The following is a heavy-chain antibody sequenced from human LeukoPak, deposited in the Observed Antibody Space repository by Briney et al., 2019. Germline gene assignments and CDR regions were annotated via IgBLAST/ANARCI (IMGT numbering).Heavy chain of an antibody. J-gene: IGHJ4*02. CDR1: GGSFSGFY. CDR3: ARDGYNYRFDY. V-gene: IGHV4-34*01. Sequence: SETLSLTCAVYGGSFSGFYWSWIRQPPGKGLEWIGEINHGGSTNYNPSLKSRVTISVDTSKNQFSLKLSSVTAADTAVYYCARDGYNYRFDYWGQGTLVTVSS. D-gene: IGHD5-24*01. CDR2: INHGGST.